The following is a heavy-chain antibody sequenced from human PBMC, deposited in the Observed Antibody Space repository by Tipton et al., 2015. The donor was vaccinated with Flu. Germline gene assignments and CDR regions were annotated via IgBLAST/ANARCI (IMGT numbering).Heavy chain of an antibody. D-gene: IGHD1-26*01. CDR1: GGSISGSSYQ. Sequence: TLSLTCTVSGGSISGSSYQWGWIRQPPGKGLEWIGTIYYSGDTYANPSLKSRLTISVDTSNNQFSLRLASVTAADTAVYYCARLGKTHYYWGQGTLDIVSS. V-gene: IGHV4-39*01. J-gene: IGHJ4*02. CDR3: ARLGKTHYY. CDR2: IYYSGDT.